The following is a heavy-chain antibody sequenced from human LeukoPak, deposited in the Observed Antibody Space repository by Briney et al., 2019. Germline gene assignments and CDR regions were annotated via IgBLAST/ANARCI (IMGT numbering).Heavy chain of an antibody. J-gene: IGHJ4*02. Sequence: PGGSLRLSCAASGFTFSSYSMNWVRQAPGKGLEWVSSISSSSSYTYYADSVKGRFTNSRDNAKNSLYLQMNSLRAEDTAVYYCARGNSDYDHDYWGQGTLVTVSS. CDR2: ISSSSSYT. CDR3: ARGNSDYDHDY. V-gene: IGHV3-21*01. D-gene: IGHD4-11*01. CDR1: GFTFSSYS.